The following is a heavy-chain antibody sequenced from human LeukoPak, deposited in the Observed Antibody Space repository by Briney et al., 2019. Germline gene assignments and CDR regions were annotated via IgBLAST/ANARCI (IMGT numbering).Heavy chain of an antibody. D-gene: IGHD1-26*01. J-gene: IGHJ4*02. CDR1: GLTVTTDH. CDR2: IYSAGST. Sequence: PGGSLRLSCAASGLTVTTDHMSWARQAAGKGLECVSVIYSAGSTSHADSVKGRFTISRDNSKNTVHLQMNSLRAEDTAVYYCARVWELSFDYWGQGTLVTVSS. V-gene: IGHV3-53*01. CDR3: ARVWELSFDY.